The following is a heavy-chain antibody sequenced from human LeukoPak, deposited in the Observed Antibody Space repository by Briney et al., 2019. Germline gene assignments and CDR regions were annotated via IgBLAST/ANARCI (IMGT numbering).Heavy chain of an antibody. V-gene: IGHV4-34*01. D-gene: IGHD3-3*02. CDR2: INHSGST. CDR3: ASFSPVDY. J-gene: IGHJ4*02. Sequence: PSETLSLTCAVYGGSFSGYYWSWIRQPPGKGLEWIGEINHSGSTNYNPSLKSRVTISVDTSKNQFSLKLSSVTAADTAVYYCASFSPVDYWGQGTLVTVSS. CDR1: GGSFSGYY.